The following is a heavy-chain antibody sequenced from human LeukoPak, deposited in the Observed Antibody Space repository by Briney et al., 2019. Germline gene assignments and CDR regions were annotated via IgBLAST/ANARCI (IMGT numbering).Heavy chain of an antibody. J-gene: IGHJ3*02. D-gene: IGHD3-9*01. V-gene: IGHV3-53*01. CDR3: ARVTGPCAFDI. Sequence: GGSLRLSCAASGFSVTNNYMSWVRQAPGKGLEWVSVTYSGGRTYYADSVKGRFTISRDNSKNTVYLQMNSLRADDTAVYYCARVTGPCAFDIWGQGTMVTVSS. CDR2: TYSGGRT. CDR1: GFSVTNNY.